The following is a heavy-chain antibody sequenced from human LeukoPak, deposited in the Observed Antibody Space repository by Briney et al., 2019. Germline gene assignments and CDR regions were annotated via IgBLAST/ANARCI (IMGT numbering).Heavy chain of an antibody. Sequence: APVKVSCKASGYTFTNYGINWVRQAPGQGLEWMGWISAYNGNTNYAQKLQDRVTMTTDTSTSTAYMELRSLRSDDTAVYYCARGCGTTSCSYYYGMDVWGQGTTVTVSS. J-gene: IGHJ6*02. CDR1: GYTFTNYG. CDR3: ARGCGTTSCSYYYGMDV. V-gene: IGHV1-18*01. CDR2: ISAYNGNT. D-gene: IGHD2-2*01.